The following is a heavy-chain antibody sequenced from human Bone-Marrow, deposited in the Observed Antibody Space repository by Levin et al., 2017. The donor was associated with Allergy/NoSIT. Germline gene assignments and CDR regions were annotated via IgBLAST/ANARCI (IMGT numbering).Heavy chain of an antibody. CDR1: GFMFSGYA. D-gene: IGHD6-13*01. V-gene: IGHV3-23*01. CDR3: AKDSLGNIAWYLRGFDP. CDR2: LNGASTTP. Sequence: PGGSLRLSCAASGFMFSGYAMIWVRQAPGKGLEWVSGLNGASTTPFYADSVKGRFTISRDNSKSTLYLQMNSLRVEDTAVYYCAKDSLGNIAWYLRGFDPWGQGTLVTVSS. J-gene: IGHJ5*02.